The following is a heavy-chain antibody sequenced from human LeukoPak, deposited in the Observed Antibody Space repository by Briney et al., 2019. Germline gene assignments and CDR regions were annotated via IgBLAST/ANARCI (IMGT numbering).Heavy chain of an antibody. CDR2: IYTSGST. V-gene: IGHV4-4*07. J-gene: IGHJ4*02. Sequence: PSETLSLTCTVSGGSISSYYWSWIRQPAGKGLEWIGRIYTSGSTNYNPSLKSRVTMSVDTSKNQFSLKLSSVTAPDTAVYYCAESPRPGGYFDYWGQGTLVTVSS. D-gene: IGHD1-14*01. CDR3: AESPRPGGYFDY. CDR1: GGSISSYY.